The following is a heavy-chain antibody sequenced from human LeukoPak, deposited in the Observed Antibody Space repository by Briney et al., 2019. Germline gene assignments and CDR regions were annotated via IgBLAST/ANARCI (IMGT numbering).Heavy chain of an antibody. Sequence: SETLSLTCAVYGGSFSGYYWSWIRQPPGKGLEWIGEINHSGSTNYNPSLKSRVTISVDTPKNQFSLKLSSVTAADTAVYYCARGDYDILTGYYPWGQGTLVTVSS. CDR2: INHSGST. CDR1: GGSFSGYY. CDR3: ARGDYDILTGYYP. V-gene: IGHV4-34*01. J-gene: IGHJ5*02. D-gene: IGHD3-9*01.